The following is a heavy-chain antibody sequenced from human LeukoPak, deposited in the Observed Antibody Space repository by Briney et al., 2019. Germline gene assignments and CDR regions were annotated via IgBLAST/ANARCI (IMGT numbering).Heavy chain of an antibody. Sequence: ASETLSLTCAVYGGSFSGYYWSWIRQPPGKGLEWIGEINHSGSTNYNPSLKSRVTISVDTSKNQFSLKLSSVTAADTAMYYCARGPPFGSGWYNWFDPWGQGTLVTVSS. CDR2: INHSGST. CDR1: GGSFSGYY. J-gene: IGHJ5*02. V-gene: IGHV4-34*01. CDR3: ARGPPFGSGWYNWFDP. D-gene: IGHD6-19*01.